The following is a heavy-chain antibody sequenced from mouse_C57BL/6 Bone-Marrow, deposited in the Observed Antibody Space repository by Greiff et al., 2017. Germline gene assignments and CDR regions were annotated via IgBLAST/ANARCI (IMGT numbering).Heavy chain of an antibody. V-gene: IGHV8-8*01. CDR3: ARSAYYYGSSFFDY. CDR1: GFSLSTFGMG. CDR2: TWWDDDK. D-gene: IGHD1-1*01. Sequence: QVTLKVSGPGILQPSQTLSLSCSSSGFSLSTFGMGVGWIRQPSGKGLEWLAHTWWDDDKYYNPALKSRLTISKDTSKNQVFLKIANVDTADTATYYCARSAYYYGSSFFDYWGQGTTLTVSS. J-gene: IGHJ2*01.